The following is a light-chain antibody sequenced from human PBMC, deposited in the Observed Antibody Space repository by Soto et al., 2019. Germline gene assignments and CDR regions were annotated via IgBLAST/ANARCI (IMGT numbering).Light chain of an antibody. CDR3: AVWDDSLSGHWV. V-gene: IGLV1-47*02. CDR1: RSNIGSFY. J-gene: IGLJ3*02. CDR2: NNN. Sequence: QSVLTQPPSASGTPGQRVTISCSGSRSNIGSFYVFWYQQLPGTAPKLLIYNNNQRPSGIPDRFSGSKSGTSASLAISGLRSEDEADYYCAVWDDSLSGHWVFGGGTQLTVL.